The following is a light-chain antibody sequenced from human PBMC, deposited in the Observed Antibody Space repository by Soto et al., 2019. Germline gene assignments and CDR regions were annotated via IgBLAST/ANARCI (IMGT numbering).Light chain of an antibody. V-gene: IGKV3-20*01. CDR3: QKYGSSTRT. CDR1: QSVSSY. CDR2: DAS. Sequence: EIVLTQSPATLSMSPGERATLSCRASQSVSSYLAWYQQKPGQAPRILIYDASNRATGIPDRFSGSGSGTDFSLTISSLETGELAVYYCQKYGSSTRTVGKGTKGDIK. J-gene: IGKJ1*01.